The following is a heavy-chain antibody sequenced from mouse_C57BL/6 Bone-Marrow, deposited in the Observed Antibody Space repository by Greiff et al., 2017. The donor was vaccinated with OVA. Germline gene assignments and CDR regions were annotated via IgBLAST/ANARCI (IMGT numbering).Heavy chain of an antibody. D-gene: IGHD2-12*01. J-gene: IGHJ3*01. V-gene: IGHV6-3*01. CDR3: TGLRRSSFAD. CDR2: IRLKSDNYAT. CDR1: GFTFSNYW. Sequence: EVKLMESGGGLVQPGGSMKLSCVASGFTFSNYWMNWVRQSPDKGLEWVAQIRLKSDNYATHYAESVKGRFTISRDDSKSSVYLQMNNLRAEDTGIYYCTGLRRSSFADWGQGTLVTVSA.